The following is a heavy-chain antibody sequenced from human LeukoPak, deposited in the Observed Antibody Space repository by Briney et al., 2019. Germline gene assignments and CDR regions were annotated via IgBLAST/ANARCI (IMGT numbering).Heavy chain of an antibody. CDR2: IYHSGST. Sequence: SETLSLTCAVSGGSISSSNWWSWVRQPPGKGLEWIGEIYHSGSTNYDPSLKSRVTISVDKSKNQFSLRLSSVTAADTAVYYCARDWEEFYFDYWGQGTLVTVSS. CDR3: ARDWEEFYFDY. V-gene: IGHV4-4*02. D-gene: IGHD1-26*01. CDR1: GGSISSSNW. J-gene: IGHJ4*02.